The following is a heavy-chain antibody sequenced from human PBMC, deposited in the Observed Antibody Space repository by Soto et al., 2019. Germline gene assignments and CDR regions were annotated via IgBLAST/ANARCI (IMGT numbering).Heavy chain of an antibody. D-gene: IGHD2-15*01. CDR3: ARSVVVVAATRVYNWFDP. CDR2: IIPIFGTA. J-gene: IGHJ5*02. Sequence: GASVKVSCKASGGTFSSYAISCVRQAPGQGLEWMGGIIPIFGTANYAQKFQGRVTITADESTSTAYMELSSLRSEDTAVYYCARSVVVVAATRVYNWFDPWGQGTLVTVSS. V-gene: IGHV1-69*13. CDR1: GGTFSSYA.